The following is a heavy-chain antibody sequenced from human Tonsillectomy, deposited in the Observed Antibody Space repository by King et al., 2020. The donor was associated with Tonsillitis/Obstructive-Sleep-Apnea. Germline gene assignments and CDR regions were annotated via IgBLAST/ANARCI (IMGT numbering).Heavy chain of an antibody. D-gene: IGHD2-15*01. V-gene: IGHV3-11*05. CDR3: ARSAEDIVVVIPASNEYYHH. Sequence: VQLVESGGGLVKPGGSLRLSCAASGFTFSDYYMSWIRQTPGKGLEWLSYISSTGSHTNHADSVKGRFTVSRDNARNLVFLQMTSLRAEDTAVYYCARSAEDIVVVIPASNEYYHHWGQGTLVTVSS. CDR1: GFTFSDYY. J-gene: IGHJ1*01. CDR2: ISSTGSHT.